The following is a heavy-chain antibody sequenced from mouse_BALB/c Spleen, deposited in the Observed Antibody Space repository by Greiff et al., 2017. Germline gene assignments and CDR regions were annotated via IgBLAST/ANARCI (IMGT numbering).Heavy chain of an antibody. J-gene: IGHJ2*01. CDR2: ISYSGST. CDR1: GYSITSDYA. V-gene: IGHV3-2*02. D-gene: IGHD2-14*01. CDR3: ARSYRVGYLDY. Sequence: EVKLMESGPGLVKPSQSLSLTCTVTGYSITSDYAWIWILQFPGNKLEWMGYISYSGSTSYNPSLKSRISITRDTSKNQFFLRLNSVTTEDAATYYCARSYRVGYLDYWGQGTTRTVSS.